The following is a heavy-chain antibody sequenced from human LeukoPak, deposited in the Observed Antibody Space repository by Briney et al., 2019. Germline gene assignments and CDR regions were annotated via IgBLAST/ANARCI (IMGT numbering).Heavy chain of an antibody. J-gene: IGHJ4*02. CDR2: ISGSGGST. D-gene: IGHD3-3*01. CDR1: GFTFSSYA. CDR3: AKDLYGAYYDFWSGYSPVDY. Sequence: GGSLRLSCAASGFTFSSYAMSWVRQAPGKGLEWVSAISGSGGSTYYADTVKGRFTISRDNSRNTLYLQMNSLRAEDTAVYYCAKDLYGAYYDFWSGYSPVDYWGQGTLVTVSS. V-gene: IGHV3-23*01.